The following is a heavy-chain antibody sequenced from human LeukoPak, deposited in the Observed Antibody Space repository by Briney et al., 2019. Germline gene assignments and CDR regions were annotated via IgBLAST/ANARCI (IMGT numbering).Heavy chain of an antibody. CDR1: GLTFSTSG. CDR2: IGPTGFDR. J-gene: IGHJ4*02. Sequence: GGSLRLSCTSSGLTFSTSGFNWVRQAPGKGLEWVASIGPTGFDRYHADSIKGRFTISRDNANNFLYLQMDSLRAEDTAVYYCATETNGRHYDYWGQGTLLTVSS. V-gene: IGHV3-21*06. CDR3: ATETNGRHYDY. D-gene: IGHD1-14*01.